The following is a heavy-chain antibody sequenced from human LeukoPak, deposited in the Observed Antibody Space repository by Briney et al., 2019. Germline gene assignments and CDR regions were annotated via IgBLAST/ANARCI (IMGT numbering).Heavy chain of an antibody. CDR3: ARVPSYSSDLHYFDY. V-gene: IGHV1-18*01. Sequence: ASVKVSCKASGYTFSNYGISWVRQAPGQGLEWMGWISGHNANTKYAQKLQGRVTVTIDTSTSTAYMELRSLRSDDTAVYYCARVPSYSSDLHYFDYWGQGTLVTVSS. J-gene: IGHJ4*02. CDR1: GYTFSNYG. D-gene: IGHD6-19*01. CDR2: ISGHNANT.